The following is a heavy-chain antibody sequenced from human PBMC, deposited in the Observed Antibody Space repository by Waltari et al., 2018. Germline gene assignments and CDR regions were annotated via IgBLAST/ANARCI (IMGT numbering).Heavy chain of an antibody. D-gene: IGHD6-13*01. CDR1: GGSISSYY. CDR2: IYTSGST. Sequence: QVQLQESGPGLVKPSETLSLTCTVSGGSISSYYWSWIRQPAGKGLEWGGRIYTSGSTNYNPSLKSGVTMAVDTSKNQFSLKLSSVTAADTAGYYCARVYSRFYYGMDVWGQGTTVTVSS. J-gene: IGHJ6*02. V-gene: IGHV4-4*07. CDR3: ARVYSRFYYGMDV.